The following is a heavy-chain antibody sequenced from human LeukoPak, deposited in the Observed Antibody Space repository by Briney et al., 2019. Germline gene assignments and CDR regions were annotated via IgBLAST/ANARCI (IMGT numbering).Heavy chain of an antibody. J-gene: IGHJ4*02. CDR3: AKSRQEQQCFRFDS. D-gene: IGHD6-13*01. CDR2: ITGSGGST. CDR1: GFTFSNYA. Sequence: PGGSLRLSCAASGFTFSNYAMTWVRQAPGKGLEWVSAITGSGGSTFYADSVKGRFTISRDSSKNTLYLQMNSLRGEDTAVYYCAKSRQEQQCFRFDSWGQGTLVTLSS. V-gene: IGHV3-23*01.